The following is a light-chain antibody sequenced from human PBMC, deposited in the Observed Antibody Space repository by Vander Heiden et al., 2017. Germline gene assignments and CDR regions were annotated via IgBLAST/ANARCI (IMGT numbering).Light chain of an antibody. J-gene: IGKJ4*01. CDR1: QSLGSRY. CDR2: ATS. Sequence: EIVLTQSPLTLPFSPGESATLSCRASQSLGSRYFAWYKHKPGQAPRLLIDATSRRATGVPDSVSGGGSGTDFTLTISRLESEDFAIYYCQQYVRSPVTFGGGTKVEIK. V-gene: IGKV3-20*01. CDR3: QQYVRSPVT.